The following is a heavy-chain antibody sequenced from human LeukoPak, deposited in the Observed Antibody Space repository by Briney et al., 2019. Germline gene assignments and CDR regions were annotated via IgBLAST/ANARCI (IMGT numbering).Heavy chain of an antibody. CDR1: GFTFSSYW. CDR3: ARQGLAYCGGDCSKRTNWFDP. J-gene: IGHJ5*02. CDR2: IKQDGSEK. D-gene: IGHD2-21*02. V-gene: IGHV3-7*01. Sequence: GGSLRLSCAASGFTFSSYWMSWVRQAPGKGLEWVANIKQDGSEKYYVDSVKGRFTISRDNAKNSLYLQMNSLRAEDTAEYYCARQGLAYCGGDCSKRTNWFDPWGQGTLVTVSS.